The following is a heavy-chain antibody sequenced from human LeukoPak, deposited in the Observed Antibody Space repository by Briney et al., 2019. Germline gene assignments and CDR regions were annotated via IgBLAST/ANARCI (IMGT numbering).Heavy chain of an antibody. Sequence: GGSLRLSCAASGFTFSSYAMSWVRQAPGKGLEWVSAISGSGGSTYYADSVKGRFTISRDNSKNTLYLQMNSLRAEDTAVYYCAKRMYYDILTGHSTEYYFDYWGQGTLVTVSS. V-gene: IGHV3-23*01. J-gene: IGHJ4*02. CDR2: ISGSGGST. CDR3: AKRMYYDILTGHSTEYYFDY. D-gene: IGHD3-9*01. CDR1: GFTFSSYA.